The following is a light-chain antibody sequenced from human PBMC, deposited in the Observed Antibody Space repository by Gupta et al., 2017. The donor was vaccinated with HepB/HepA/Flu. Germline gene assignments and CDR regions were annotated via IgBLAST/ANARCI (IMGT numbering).Light chain of an antibody. Sequence: QLVLTHSPSASASLGASVKLTCTLSSGHSSYAIAWHQQQPEKGPRYLMKLNSDGSHSKGDGIPDRFSGSSSGAERYLTISSRQSEDEADYYCQTWDTGIGVFGGGTKLTVL. J-gene: IGLJ3*02. V-gene: IGLV4-69*01. CDR3: QTWDTGIGV. CDR1: SGHSSYA. CDR2: LNSDGSH.